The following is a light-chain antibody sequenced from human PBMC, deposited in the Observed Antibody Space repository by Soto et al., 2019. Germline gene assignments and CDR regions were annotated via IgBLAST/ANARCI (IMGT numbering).Light chain of an antibody. CDR1: SSDLGGYNY. V-gene: IGLV2-11*01. Sequence: QSVLPQPRSVSGSPGQSVTISCSGTSSDLGGYNYVSWYQHHPGKAPKLMIYDVTLRPSGVPDRFSGSKSGNTASLTISGLQAEDEADYYCCSYAGSFTWVFGGGTKLPVL. J-gene: IGLJ3*02. CDR2: DVT. CDR3: CSYAGSFTWV.